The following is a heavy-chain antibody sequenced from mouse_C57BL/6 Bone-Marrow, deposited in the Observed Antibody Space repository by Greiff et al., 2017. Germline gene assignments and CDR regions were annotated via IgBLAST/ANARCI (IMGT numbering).Heavy chain of an antibody. Sequence: QVQLQQPGAELVKPGASVKLSCKASGYTFTSYWMHWVKQRPGQGLEWIGMIHPNSGSTNYNEKFKSKATLTVDKSSSTAYMQLSSLTSEDSAVDYCARAYYGNYDYFVYSGQGTTLTVSS. CDR3: ARAYYGNYDYFVY. CDR1: GYTFTSYW. J-gene: IGHJ2*01. CDR2: IHPNSGST. V-gene: IGHV1-64*01. D-gene: IGHD2-1*01.